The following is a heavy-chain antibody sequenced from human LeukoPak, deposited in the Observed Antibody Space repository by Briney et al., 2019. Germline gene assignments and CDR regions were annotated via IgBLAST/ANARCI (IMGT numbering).Heavy chain of an antibody. CDR2: INPNSGGT. CDR3: AIDIAVAGTIWFDP. D-gene: IGHD6-19*01. J-gene: IGHJ5*02. Sequence: ASVKVSCKASGCTFTGYYMHWVRQAPGQGLEWMGWINPNSGGTNYAQKFQGRVTMTRDTSISTAYMELSRLRSDDTAVYYCAIDIAVAGTIWFDPWGQGTLVTVSS. V-gene: IGHV1-2*02. CDR1: GCTFTGYY.